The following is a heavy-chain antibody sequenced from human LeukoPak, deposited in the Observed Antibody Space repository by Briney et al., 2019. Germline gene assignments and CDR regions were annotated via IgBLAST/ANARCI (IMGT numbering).Heavy chain of an antibody. CDR1: GFTFGDYA. J-gene: IGHJ4*02. V-gene: IGHV3-49*04. Sequence: PGGSLRLSCTASGFTFGDYAMSWVRQAPGKGLEWVGFSRSKAYGGTTEYAASVKGRFTISRDDSKSIAYLQMNSLKTEDTAVYYCTKDYSNYVYYFDYWGQGTLVTVSS. CDR2: SRSKAYGGTT. D-gene: IGHD4-11*01. CDR3: TKDYSNYVYYFDY.